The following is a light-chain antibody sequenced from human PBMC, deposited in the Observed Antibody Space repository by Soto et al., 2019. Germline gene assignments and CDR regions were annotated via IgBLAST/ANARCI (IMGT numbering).Light chain of an antibody. Sequence: EIVLTRSPATLSLSPGERATLSCRASQSVGSSLAWYQQKPGQAPRLLIYDASNRATGIPARFSGSGSGTDFTLTISSLESEDFAVYYCLQRGDWPPLTFGQGTKVEIK. V-gene: IGKV3-11*01. CDR1: QSVGSS. CDR3: LQRGDWPPLT. J-gene: IGKJ1*01. CDR2: DAS.